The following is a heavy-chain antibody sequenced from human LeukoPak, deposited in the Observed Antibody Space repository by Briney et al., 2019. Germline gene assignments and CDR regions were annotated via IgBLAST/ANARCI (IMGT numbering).Heavy chain of an antibody. CDR3: ARLYYYDSSGYGWNWFDP. J-gene: IGHJ5*02. D-gene: IGHD3-22*01. CDR1: GGSISSSSYY. V-gene: IGHV4-39*01. CDR2: IYYSGST. Sequence: SETLSLTCTVSGGSISSSSYYWGWIRQPPGKGLEWIGSIYYSGSTYYNPSLKSRVTISVDTSKNQFSLKLSSVTTADTAVYYCARLYYYDSSGYGWNWFDPWGQGTLVTVSS.